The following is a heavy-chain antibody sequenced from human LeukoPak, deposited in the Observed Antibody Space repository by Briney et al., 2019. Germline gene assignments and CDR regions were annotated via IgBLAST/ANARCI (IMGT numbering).Heavy chain of an antibody. CDR1: GYTFTSYD. Sequence: ASVKVSXKASGYTFTSYDINWVRQATGQGLEWMGWMNPNSDNTGYAQKFQGRVTITRNTSISTAYMELSSLRSEDTAVYYCARGVTLLGTVTTPDYFDYWGQGTLVTVSS. CDR2: MNPNSDNT. V-gene: IGHV1-8*03. D-gene: IGHD4-17*01. J-gene: IGHJ4*02. CDR3: ARGVTLLGTVTTPDYFDY.